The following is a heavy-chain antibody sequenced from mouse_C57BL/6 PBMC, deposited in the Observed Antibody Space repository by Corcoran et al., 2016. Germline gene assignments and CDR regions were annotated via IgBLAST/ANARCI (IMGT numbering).Heavy chain of an antibody. D-gene: IGHD2-3*01. Sequence: QVQLQQSGPELVRPGASVKLSCKASGYTFTDYSINWVKQRPGQGLEWIARIYPGSGNTYYNEKFKGKATLTAEKSSSTAYMQLSSLTSEDSAVYFCAREGAMAFDYWGQGTTLTVSS. V-gene: IGHV1-76*01. J-gene: IGHJ2*01. CDR3: AREGAMAFDY. CDR2: IYPGSGNT. CDR1: GYTFTDYS.